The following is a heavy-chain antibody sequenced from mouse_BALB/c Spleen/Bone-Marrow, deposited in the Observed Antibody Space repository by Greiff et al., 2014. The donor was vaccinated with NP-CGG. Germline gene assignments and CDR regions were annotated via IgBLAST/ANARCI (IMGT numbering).Heavy chain of an antibody. CDR3: TRGSSYVGYAMDY. V-gene: IGHV1-69*02. CDR1: GYTFTNNW. J-gene: IGHJ4*01. D-gene: IGHD1-1*01. CDR2: IYPSDSYT. Sequence: QVQLQQSGAELVRPGASVKLSCKASGYTFTNNWINWVKQRPGQGLEWIGNIYPSDSYTSYNQKFKDKATLTVDKSSSTAYMQLSSPTSEDSAVYYCTRGSSYVGYAMDYWGQGTSVTVSS.